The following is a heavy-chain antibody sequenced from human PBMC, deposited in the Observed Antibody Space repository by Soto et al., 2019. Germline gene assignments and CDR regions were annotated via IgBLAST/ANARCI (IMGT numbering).Heavy chain of an antibody. Sequence: SETLSLTCTVSCDSISGGNYYWTWIRQHPGRGLEWIGYIYYTGTTHYSPSLQSRVTMSVDTSKNQISLTLTSLTPADTAVYFCARLYTYGYYHFDHWGQGTLVTVSS. CDR3: ARLYTYGYYHFDH. V-gene: IGHV4-31*03. CDR2: IYYTGTT. D-gene: IGHD3-22*01. J-gene: IGHJ4*02. CDR1: CDSISGGNYY.